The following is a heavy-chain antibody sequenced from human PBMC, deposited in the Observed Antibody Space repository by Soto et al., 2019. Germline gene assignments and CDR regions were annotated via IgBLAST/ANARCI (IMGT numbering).Heavy chain of an antibody. CDR2: IYFSGRT. V-gene: IGHV4-61*01. CDR1: GGTVXXXXXR. Sequence: RTSTVSGGTVXXXXXRRICKRQPPGKGLEWIGYIYFSGRTNYNPSLKSRVTISIDTSKNQFSLKLTSATAADTVVYYCSRDVDFGEEDFWGQGTTVTVS. CDR3: SRDVDFGEEDF. J-gene: IGHJ6*02. D-gene: IGHD4-17*01.